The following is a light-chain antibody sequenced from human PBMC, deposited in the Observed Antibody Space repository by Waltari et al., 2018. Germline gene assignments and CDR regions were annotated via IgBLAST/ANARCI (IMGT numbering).Light chain of an antibody. Sequence: QSALTQPASVSGSPGQSITISCPGPSSAVGGYNYVYWYQQHPCKAPKLMMYDVSNRPSGVSNRFSGSKSGNTASLTISGLQAEDEADYYCSSYTSSSTVVFGGGTKLTVL. CDR2: DVS. CDR3: SSYTSSSTVV. V-gene: IGLV2-14*03. CDR1: SSAVGGYNY. J-gene: IGLJ2*01.